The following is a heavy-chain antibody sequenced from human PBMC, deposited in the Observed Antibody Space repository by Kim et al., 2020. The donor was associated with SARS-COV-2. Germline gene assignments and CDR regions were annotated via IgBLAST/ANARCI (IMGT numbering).Heavy chain of an antibody. V-gene: IGHV4-34*01. CDR2: INHSGST. CDR3: ARGYRAPDY. Sequence: SETLSLTCAVYGGSFSGYYWSWIRQPPGKGLEWIGEINHSGSTNYNPSLKSRVTISVDTSKNQFSLKLSSVTAADTAVYYCARGYRAPDYWGQGTLVTVSS. J-gene: IGHJ4*02. CDR1: GGSFSGYY.